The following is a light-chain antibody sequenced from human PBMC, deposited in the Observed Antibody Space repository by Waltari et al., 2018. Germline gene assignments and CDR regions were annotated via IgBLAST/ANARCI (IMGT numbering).Light chain of an antibody. V-gene: IGKV3-15*01. Sequence: EIVMTQSPATLSVSPGERATLSCRASQRISTHLAWYQQKPGQAPRLLIYGDSTRATGIPARFSGSGSGTDFTLSISSLQSEDFAVYYCQQYNNWPLTFGGGTKVEIK. J-gene: IGKJ4*01. CDR2: GDS. CDR3: QQYNNWPLT. CDR1: QRISTH.